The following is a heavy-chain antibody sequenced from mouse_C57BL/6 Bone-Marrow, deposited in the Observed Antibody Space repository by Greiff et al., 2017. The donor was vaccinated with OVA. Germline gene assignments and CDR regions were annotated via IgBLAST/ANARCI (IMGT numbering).Heavy chain of an antibody. D-gene: IGHD1-1*01. V-gene: IGHV1-19*01. CDR3: ARVVRSVLDY. CDR2: INPYNGGT. Sequence: EVQLQQSGPVLVKPGASVKMSCKASGYTFTDYYMNWVKQSHGKSLEWIGVINPYNGGTSYNQKFKGKATLTVDKSSSTAYMELNSLTSEDSAVYYCARVVRSVLDYWGQGTTLTVSS. CDR1: GYTFTDYY. J-gene: IGHJ2*01.